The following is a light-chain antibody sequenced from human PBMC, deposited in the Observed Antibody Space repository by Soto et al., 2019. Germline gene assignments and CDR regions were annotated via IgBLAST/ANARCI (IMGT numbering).Light chain of an antibody. V-gene: IGKV3-15*01. CDR1: QSVSSN. Sequence: EIVMTQSPATLSVSPGERATLSCRASQSVSSNLAWYQQKPGQAPRLLIYGASTRATGIPARFSGSGSGTEFTLTISSLQSEDFSVYYCQQYHNWPSLAFGQGTKVEIK. CDR2: GAS. J-gene: IGKJ1*01. CDR3: QQYHNWPSLA.